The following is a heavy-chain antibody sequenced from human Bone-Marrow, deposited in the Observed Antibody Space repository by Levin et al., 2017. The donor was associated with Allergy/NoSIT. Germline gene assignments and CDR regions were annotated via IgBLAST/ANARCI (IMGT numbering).Heavy chain of an antibody. D-gene: IGHD3-22*01. CDR1: GFTFSNYG. J-gene: IGHJ3*02. Sequence: SCAASGFTFSNYGMNWVRQAPGKGLEWVSSITSNSGYIYYADSMKGRFTISRDNAKKSLYLQMKSLRAEDTAVYYCAREGFNYDTSGYQPLHDGFDIWGQGTMVTVSS. CDR2: ITSNSGYI. V-gene: IGHV3-21*01. CDR3: AREGFNYDTSGYQPLHDGFDI.